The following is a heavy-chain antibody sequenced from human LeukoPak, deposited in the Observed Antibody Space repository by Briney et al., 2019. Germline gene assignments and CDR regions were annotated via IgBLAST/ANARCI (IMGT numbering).Heavy chain of an antibody. V-gene: IGHV3-74*01. CDR2: INSDGSST. CDR3: ARDQKGYYYYMDV. Sequence: GGSLRLSCAAPGFTFSSYEMNWVRQAPGKGLVWVSRINSDGSSTSYADSVKGRFTISRDNAKNTLYLQMNSLRAEDTAVYYCARDQKGYYYYMDVWGKGTTVTVSS. J-gene: IGHJ6*03. CDR1: GFTFSSYE.